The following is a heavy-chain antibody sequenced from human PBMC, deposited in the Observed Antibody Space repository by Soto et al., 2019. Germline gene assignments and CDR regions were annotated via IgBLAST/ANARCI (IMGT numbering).Heavy chain of an antibody. CDR2: ISGYNGLT. V-gene: IGHV1-18*01. D-gene: IGHD3-16*02. CDR3: VRDGPFIGDY. Sequence: ASVKVSCKASGYRFTSYGLSWVRQAPGQGLEWMGWISGYNGLTSYSQKLQDRVTLTIDTSTNTAYMELRSLRSDDTAVYHCVRDGPFIGDYWGQGTVVTVSS. CDR1: GYRFTSYG. J-gene: IGHJ4*02.